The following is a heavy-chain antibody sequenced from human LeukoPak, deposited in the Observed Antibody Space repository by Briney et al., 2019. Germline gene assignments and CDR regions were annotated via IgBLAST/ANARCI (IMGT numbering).Heavy chain of an antibody. Sequence: ASVKVSCKASGYTFTSYYMHWVRQAPGQGLEWMAIINPSGGSTSYAQKFQGRVTMTRDTSTSTVYMELSSLRSEDTAVYYCARAKTYYYGSGSYSLDYWGQGTLVTVSS. CDR1: GYTFTSYY. D-gene: IGHD3-10*01. CDR2: INPSGGST. CDR3: ARAKTYYYGSGSYSLDY. J-gene: IGHJ4*02. V-gene: IGHV1-46*01.